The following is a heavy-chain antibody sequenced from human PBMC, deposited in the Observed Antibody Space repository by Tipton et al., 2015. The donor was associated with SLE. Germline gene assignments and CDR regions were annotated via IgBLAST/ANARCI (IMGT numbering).Heavy chain of an antibody. CDR1: GFTFTTYA. J-gene: IGHJ4*02. CDR3: ARGRYSNYYFDY. CDR2: ISYDGLNT. Sequence: SLRLSCSASGFTFTTYAVHWVRQAPGKGLEWVSVISYDGLNTYYANSVKGRFTVSRDNSKNTLFLQMNSLTAEDTAVYYCARGRYSNYYFDYWGQGTLVTVSS. D-gene: IGHD4-11*01. V-gene: IGHV3-30*04.